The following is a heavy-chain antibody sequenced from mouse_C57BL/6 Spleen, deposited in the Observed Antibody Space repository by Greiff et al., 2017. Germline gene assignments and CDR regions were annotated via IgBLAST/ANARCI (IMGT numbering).Heavy chain of an antibody. D-gene: IGHD1-1*01. V-gene: IGHV5-4*01. CDR1: GFTFSSYA. Sequence: DVQLVESGGGLVKPGGSLKLSCAASGFTFSSYAMSWVRQTPEKRLEWVATISDGGSYTYYPDNVKGRFTISRDNAKNNLYLQMSHLKSEDTAMYYCARAGMGYYYGSSPYFDVWGTGTTVTVSS. CDR2: ISDGGSYT. J-gene: IGHJ1*03. CDR3: ARAGMGYYYGSSPYFDV.